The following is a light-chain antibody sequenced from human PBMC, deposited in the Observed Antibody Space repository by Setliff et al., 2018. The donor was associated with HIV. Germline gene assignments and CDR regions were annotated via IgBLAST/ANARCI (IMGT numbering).Light chain of an antibody. J-gene: IGLJ1*01. CDR3: AAWDDSLSGRYV. V-gene: IGLV1-44*01. CDR1: SSNIGSNT. CDR2: TNN. Sequence: QSALAQPPSASGTPGQRVTISCSGSSSNIGSNTVNWYQQLPGTAPKLLIYTNNQRPSGVPDRFSGSKSGTSASLAISGLQSEDEADYYCAAWDDSLSGRYVFGSGTKVTVL.